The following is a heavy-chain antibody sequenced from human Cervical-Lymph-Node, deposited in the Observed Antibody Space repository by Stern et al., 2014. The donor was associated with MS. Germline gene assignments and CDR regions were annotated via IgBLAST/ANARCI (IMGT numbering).Heavy chain of an antibody. Sequence: QVQLQESCPGLVKPSQTLSLSCSVSGGSITSGSYYWTWIRQPAGKGPEWIGSIYSTGTTNYNPSLNRRVSMSLAPPENQFSLKVFSVPAADTAVYYCARGGEGWNSYYFDYWGQGTLVTVSS. CDR1: GGSITSGSYY. CDR2: IYSTGTT. V-gene: IGHV4-61*02. J-gene: IGHJ4*02. D-gene: IGHD1-7*01. CDR3: ARGGEGWNSYYFDY.